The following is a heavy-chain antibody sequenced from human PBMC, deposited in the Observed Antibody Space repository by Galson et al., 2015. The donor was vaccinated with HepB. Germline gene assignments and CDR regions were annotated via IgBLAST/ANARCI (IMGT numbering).Heavy chain of an antibody. J-gene: IGHJ4*02. CDR3: ARDYYYGSGSYYFDY. Sequence: SLRLSCAASGFTFSSYAMHWVRQAPGKGLEWVAVISYDGSNKYYADSVKGRFTISRDNSKNTLYLQMNSLRAEDTAVYYCARDYYYGSGSYYFDYWGQGTLVTVSS. V-gene: IGHV3-30*04. D-gene: IGHD3-10*01. CDR2: ISYDGSNK. CDR1: GFTFSSYA.